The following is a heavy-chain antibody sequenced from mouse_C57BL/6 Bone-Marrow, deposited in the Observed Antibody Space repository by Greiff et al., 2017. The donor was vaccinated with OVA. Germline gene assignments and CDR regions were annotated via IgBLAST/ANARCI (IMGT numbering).Heavy chain of an antibody. Sequence: VQLQQPGAELVKPGASVKLSCKASGYTFTSYWMHWVKQRPGQGLEWIGMIHPNSGSTNYNEKFKSKATLTVDKSSSTAYMQLSSLTSEDSAAYECAGGGLRRVSLYGYFDVWGTGTTVTVSA. CDR3: AGGGLRRVSLYGYFDV. CDR1: GYTFTSYW. CDR2: IHPNSGST. J-gene: IGHJ1*03. D-gene: IGHD2-4*01. V-gene: IGHV1-64*01.